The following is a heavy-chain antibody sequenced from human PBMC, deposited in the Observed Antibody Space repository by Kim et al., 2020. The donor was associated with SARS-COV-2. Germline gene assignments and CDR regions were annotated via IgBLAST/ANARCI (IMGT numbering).Heavy chain of an antibody. CDR3: AVSRVLGYCSGGTCLNWFDP. CDR2: IYYSGST. Sequence: SETLSLTCTVSGGSISSYYWSWIRQPPGKGLEYIGYIYYSGSTYYNPSLKSRVTISLDTSKTQFSLKLNSVTAADTALYYCAVSRVLGYCSGGTCLNWFDPWGQGTLVTVSS. D-gene: IGHD2-15*01. V-gene: IGHV4-59*01. J-gene: IGHJ5*02. CDR1: GGSISSYY.